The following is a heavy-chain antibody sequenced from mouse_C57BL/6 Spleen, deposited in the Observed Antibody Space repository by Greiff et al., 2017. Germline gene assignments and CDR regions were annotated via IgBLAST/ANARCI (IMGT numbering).Heavy chain of an antibody. CDR1: GFSFNTYA. J-gene: IGHJ4*01. CDR2: IRSKSNNYAT. D-gene: IGHD1-1*01. CDR3: VGHDYGSSYYAMDY. Sequence: EVMLVASGGGLVQPKGSLKLSCAASGFSFNTYAMNWVRQAPGKGLEWVARIRSKSNNYATYYADSVKDRFTISRDDSESMLYLQLNTLKTEDTAVYYCVGHDYGSSYYAMDYWGQGTSVTVSS. V-gene: IGHV10-1*01.